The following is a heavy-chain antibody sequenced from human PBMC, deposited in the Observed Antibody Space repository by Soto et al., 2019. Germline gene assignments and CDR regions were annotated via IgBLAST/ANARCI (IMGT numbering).Heavy chain of an antibody. D-gene: IGHD6-13*01. CDR2: IYPGDSDT. CDR3: ARHGSSWDYYYYGMDV. Sequence: PGESLKISCKGSGYSFTSYWIGGVRQMPGKGLEWMGIIYPGDSDTRYSPSFQGQVTISADKSISTAYLQWSSLKASDTAMYYCARHGSSWDYYYYGMDVWGQGTTVTVSS. V-gene: IGHV5-51*01. CDR1: GYSFTSYW. J-gene: IGHJ6*02.